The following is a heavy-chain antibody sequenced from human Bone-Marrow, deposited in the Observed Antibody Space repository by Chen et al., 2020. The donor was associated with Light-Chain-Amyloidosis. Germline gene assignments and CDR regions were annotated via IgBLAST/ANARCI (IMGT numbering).Heavy chain of an antibody. Sequence: QVQLQESGPGXXXXSGTLSLXCAVSGGSISSSNWWSWVRQPPGKGLEWIGEIYHSGSTNYNPSLKSRVTISVDKSKNQFSXXXSSVTAADTAVYYCARVILAATVFDYWGQGTLVTVSS. CDR1: GGSISSSNW. CDR3: ARVILAATVFDY. D-gene: IGHD2-15*01. J-gene: IGHJ4*02. V-gene: IGHV4-4*02. CDR2: IYHSGST.